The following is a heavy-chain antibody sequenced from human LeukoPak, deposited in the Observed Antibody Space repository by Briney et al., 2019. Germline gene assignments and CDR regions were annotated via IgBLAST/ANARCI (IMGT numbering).Heavy chain of an antibody. CDR3: ARTAYGDYGLNYGMDV. V-gene: IGHV4-59*08. D-gene: IGHD4-17*01. Sequence: PSETLSLTCTVSGGSISSYYWSWIRQPPGKGLEWIGYIYYSGSTNYNPSLKSRVTISVDTSKNQFSLKLSSVTAADTAVYYCARTAYGDYGLNYGMDVWGQGTTVTVPS. CDR2: IYYSGST. J-gene: IGHJ6*02. CDR1: GGSISSYY.